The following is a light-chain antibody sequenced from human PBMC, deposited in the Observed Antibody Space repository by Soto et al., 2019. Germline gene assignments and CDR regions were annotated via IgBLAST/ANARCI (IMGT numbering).Light chain of an antibody. V-gene: IGLV4-69*01. J-gene: IGLJ2*01. CDR3: QSWGTGIPHVV. CDR1: SGHSSYA. CDR2: LNSDGSH. Sequence: QLVLTQSPSASASLGASVKLTCTLSSGHSSYAIAWHQQQPEKGPRYLMKLNSDGSHSKGDGIPDRFSVSSSGAERYLTISSLQSEDEADYYCQSWGTGIPHVVFGGGTKLNVL.